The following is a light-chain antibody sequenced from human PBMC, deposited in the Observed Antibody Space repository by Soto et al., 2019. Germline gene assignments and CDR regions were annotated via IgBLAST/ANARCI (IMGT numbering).Light chain of an antibody. Sequence: QSVLTQSPSASASLGASVKLTCTLSSGHSSYAIAWHQQQPEKGPRYLMKLDSDGSHSKGDGIPDRFSGSSSGAERYLTISSLQSEDEADYYCQTWGTGMGVFGGGTKLTV. V-gene: IGLV4-69*01. J-gene: IGLJ3*02. CDR2: LDSDGSH. CDR1: SGHSSYA. CDR3: QTWGTGMGV.